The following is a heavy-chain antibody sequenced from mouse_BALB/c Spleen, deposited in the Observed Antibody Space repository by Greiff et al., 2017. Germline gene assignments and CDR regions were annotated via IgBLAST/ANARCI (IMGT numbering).Heavy chain of an antibody. CDR3: ARDWNMRGYDACFAY. J-gene: IGHJ3*01. D-gene: IGHD2-2*01. V-gene: IGHV2-6-7*01. CDR2: IWGDGST. Sequence: VQLVESGPGLVAPSQSLSITCTVSGFSLTGYGVNWVRQPPGKGLEWLGMIWGDGSTDYNSALKSRLSISKDNSKSQVFLKMNSLQTDDTARYYCARDWNMRGYDACFAYWGQGTLVTVSA. CDR1: GFSLTGYG.